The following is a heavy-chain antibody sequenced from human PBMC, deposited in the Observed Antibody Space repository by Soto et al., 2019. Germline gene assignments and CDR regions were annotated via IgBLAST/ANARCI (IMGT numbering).Heavy chain of an antibody. D-gene: IGHD3-22*01. V-gene: IGHV4-4*02. CDR3: ARVRYDRSGFDH. CDR1: GDSISRSHW. J-gene: IGHJ4*02. Sequence: QVQLQESGPGLVRPSGALSVTCAVSGDSISRSHWWSWVRQSPGKGPEWIGDISHSGITNYNPSLKSRVTISGDKSKNQLSLKLTSVTAADTAVYYCARVRYDRSGFDHWGQGTLVSVSS. CDR2: ISHSGIT.